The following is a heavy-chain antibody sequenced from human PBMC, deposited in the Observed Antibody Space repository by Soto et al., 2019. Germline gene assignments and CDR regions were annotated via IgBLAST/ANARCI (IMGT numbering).Heavy chain of an antibody. Sequence: TLSLTCAVYGGSFSGYYWSWIRQPPGKGLEWIGEINHSGSPNYNPSLKSRVTISVDTSKNQXSLKLSSVTAADTAVYYCARGGGSRRRTAFDIWGQGTMVTVSS. V-gene: IGHV4-34*01. J-gene: IGHJ3*02. D-gene: IGHD2-15*01. CDR1: GGSFSGYY. CDR3: ARGGGSRRRTAFDI. CDR2: INHSGSP.